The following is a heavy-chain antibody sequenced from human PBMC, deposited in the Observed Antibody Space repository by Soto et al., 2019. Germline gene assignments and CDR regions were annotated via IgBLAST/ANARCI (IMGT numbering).Heavy chain of an antibody. CDR3: ATLRLGELALGY. D-gene: IGHD3-16*02. CDR1: GYTLTELS. CDR2: FYPEDAET. J-gene: IGHJ4*02. V-gene: IGHV1-24*01. Sequence: ASVKVSCNVSGYTLTELSMHWVRPAPGKGLEWMGGFYPEDAETIYAQKFQGRVTMTEDTSTDTAYMELSRRRSEDTAVYYCATLRLGELALGYGGQGTLVTVSS.